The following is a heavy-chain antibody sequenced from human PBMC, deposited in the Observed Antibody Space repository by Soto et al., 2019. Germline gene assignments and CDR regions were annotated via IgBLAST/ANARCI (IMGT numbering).Heavy chain of an antibody. D-gene: IGHD3-10*01. J-gene: IGHJ4*02. V-gene: IGHV4-39*01. CDR3: KGKTLTRSEASTDY. Sequence: SETLSLTCTVSGGSISSSSYYWGWIRQPPGKGLEWIGSIYYSGSTYYNPSLKSRVTISVDTSKNQFSLKLSSVTAADTAVYYCKGKTLTRSEASTDYWGQGTLVTVSS. CDR2: IYYSGST. CDR1: GGSISSSSYY.